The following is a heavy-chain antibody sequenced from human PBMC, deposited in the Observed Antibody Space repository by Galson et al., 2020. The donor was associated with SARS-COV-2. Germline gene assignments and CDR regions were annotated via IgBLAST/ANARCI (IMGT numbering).Heavy chain of an antibody. V-gene: IGHV3-23*01. CDR2: LSGSAISA. CDR1: GITFSNHA. CDR3: AKAPGFTAAAGGPFDS. Sequence: GGSLRLSCVASGITFSNHAMNWVRQTPGKGLEWVSGLSGSAISAYYADSVRGRFTVSRDNSNSTLHLQMTNLRVDDTAVYYCAKAPGFTAAAGGPFDSWGLGTLVTVSS. J-gene: IGHJ4*02. D-gene: IGHD6-13*01.